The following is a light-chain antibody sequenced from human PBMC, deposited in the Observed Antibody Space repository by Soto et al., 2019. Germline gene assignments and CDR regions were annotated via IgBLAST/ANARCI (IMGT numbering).Light chain of an antibody. Sequence: QSVLTQVASVSGSPGQSITISCTGTSSDVGIYNYVSWYQQHPGKASKVLIYEVTNRPSGISNRFSGSKSGNTASLSISGLQADDEADYYCSSYTINSSLLYVFGTGTKV. CDR2: EVT. J-gene: IGLJ1*01. CDR3: SSYTINSSLLYV. V-gene: IGLV2-14*01. CDR1: SSDVGIYNY.